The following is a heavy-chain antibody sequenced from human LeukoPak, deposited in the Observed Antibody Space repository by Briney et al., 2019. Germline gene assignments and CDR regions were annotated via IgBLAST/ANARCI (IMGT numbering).Heavy chain of an antibody. CDR3: ARGFLEWLSLFYFDY. CDR1: GYTFTGYY. D-gene: IGHD3-3*01. CDR2: INPNSGGT. V-gene: IGHV1-2*02. Sequence: GASVKVSCKASGYTFTGYYMHWVRQAPGQGLEWMGWINPNSGGTNYAQKFQGRVTMTRDTSISTAYMELSRLRSDDTAVYYCARGFLEWLSLFYFDYWGQGTLVTVSS. J-gene: IGHJ4*02.